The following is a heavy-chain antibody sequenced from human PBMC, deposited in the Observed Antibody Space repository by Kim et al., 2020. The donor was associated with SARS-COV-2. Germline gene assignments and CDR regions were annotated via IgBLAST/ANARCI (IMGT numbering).Heavy chain of an antibody. CDR2: ISYDGSNK. Sequence: GGSLRLSCAASGFTFSSYVMHWVRQAPGKGLEWVAIISYDGSNKYYADSVKGRFTISRDNSKNTLYVQMNSLRPEDTAVYYCARGGVLTSYAGIDNWGQGTLVTVSS. CDR3: ARGGVLTSYAGIDN. V-gene: IGHV3-30-3*01. J-gene: IGHJ4*02. CDR1: GFTFSSYV. D-gene: IGHD3-10*01.